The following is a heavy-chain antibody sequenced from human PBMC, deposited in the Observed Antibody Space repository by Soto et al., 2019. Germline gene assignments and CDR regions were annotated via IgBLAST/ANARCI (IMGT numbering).Heavy chain of an antibody. CDR1: GFTVSNNY. CDR3: AAYSHKGY. J-gene: IGHJ4*02. V-gene: IGHV3-66*01. CDR2: IYSVGST. D-gene: IGHD3-16*01. Sequence: EEQLVESGGDLVQPGGSLRLSCAASGFTVSNNYMSWVRQAPGKGLEWGSLIYSVGSTYYADSVKGRFTISRDGAKNTLYLQMNTLRAEDTAMYYCAAYSHKGYWGQGTLVTVSS.